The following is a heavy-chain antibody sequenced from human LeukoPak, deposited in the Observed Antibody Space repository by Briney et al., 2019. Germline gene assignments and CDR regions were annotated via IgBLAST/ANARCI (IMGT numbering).Heavy chain of an antibody. V-gene: IGHV4-59*08. Sequence: SVTLSLTCTVSGGSISSYYWSWIRQPPGKGLEWIGYIYYSGSTNYNPSLKSRVTISVDTSKNQFSLKLSSVTAADTAVYYCASLNRYSSLDAFDIWGQGTMVTVSS. CDR2: IYYSGST. J-gene: IGHJ3*02. CDR3: ASLNRYSSLDAFDI. D-gene: IGHD6-13*01. CDR1: GGSISSYY.